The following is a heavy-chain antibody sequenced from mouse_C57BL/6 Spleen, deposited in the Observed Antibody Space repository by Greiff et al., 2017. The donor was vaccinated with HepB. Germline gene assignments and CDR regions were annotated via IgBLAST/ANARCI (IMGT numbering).Heavy chain of an antibody. CDR1: GYTFTDYY. CDR3: ARENYGSGFDY. J-gene: IGHJ2*01. Sequence: QVHVKQSGAELVRPGASVKLSCKASGYTFTDYYINWVKQRPGQGLEWIARIYPGSGNTYYNEKFKGKATLTAEKSSSTAYMQLSSLTSEDSAVYFCARENYGSGFDYWGQGTTLTVSS. D-gene: IGHD1-1*01. CDR2: IYPGSGNT. V-gene: IGHV1-76*01.